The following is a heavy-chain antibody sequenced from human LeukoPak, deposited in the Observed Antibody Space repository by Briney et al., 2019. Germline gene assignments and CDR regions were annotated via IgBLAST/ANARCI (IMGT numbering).Heavy chain of an antibody. CDR3: ARFTVLAAAGSGRFVDY. J-gene: IGHJ4*02. CDR2: INPNSGGT. D-gene: IGHD6-13*01. V-gene: IGHV1-2*02. Sequence: GASVKVSCKASGYTFTGYHVHWVRQAPGQGLEWMGWINPNSGGTNYAQKFQGRVTMTRDTSISTAYMELSRLRSDDTAVYYCARFTVLAAAGSGRFVDYWGQGTLVTVSP. CDR1: GYTFTGYH.